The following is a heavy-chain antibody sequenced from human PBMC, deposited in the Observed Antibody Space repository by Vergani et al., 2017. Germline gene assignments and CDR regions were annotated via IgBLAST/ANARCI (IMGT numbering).Heavy chain of an antibody. J-gene: IGHJ4*02. CDR3: ARSQMATNDFDL. V-gene: IGHV1-18*04. Sequence: QAQLGQSDSEVKKPGDSVTLSCKTSGYTFVNHHITWVRQAPGQGLEGMGWISPYNHKTLYSQKVEGRVTMTSDTSSRTVFLELRRLTSDDTAIYYCARSQMATNDFDLWGRGTLVTVSS. D-gene: IGHD5-24*01. CDR1: GYTFVNHH. CDR2: ISPYNHKT.